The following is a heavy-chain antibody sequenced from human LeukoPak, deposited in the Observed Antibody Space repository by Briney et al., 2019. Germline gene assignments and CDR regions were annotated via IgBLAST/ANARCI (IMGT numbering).Heavy chain of an antibody. J-gene: IGHJ4*02. CDR3: ARTWSDYHDY. D-gene: IGHD3-3*01. CDR1: EYTFTSYD. CDR2: MNPNSGNT. Sequence: ASVKVSCKASEYTFTSYDINWVRQATGQGLEWMGWMNPNSGNTVYAQKFQGRVTMTRDTSISTAYMELSSLRSEDTAMYYCARTWSDYHDYWGQGTLVTVSS. V-gene: IGHV1-8*01.